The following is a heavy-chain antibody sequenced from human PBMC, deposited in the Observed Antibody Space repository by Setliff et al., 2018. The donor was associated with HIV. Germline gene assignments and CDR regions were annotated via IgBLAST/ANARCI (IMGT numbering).Heavy chain of an antibody. CDR2: IYTSGST. V-gene: IGHV4-61*09. CDR3: ARGGREYGVNYYYYYMDV. J-gene: IGHJ6*03. D-gene: IGHD3-10*01. CDR1: GGSISNGYYY. Sequence: SETLSLTCTVSGGSISNGYYYWSWIRQPAGKGLEWIGHIYTSGSTKYNPSLKGRVTISVDTSKNQFSLKLSSVTAADTAVYYCARGGREYGVNYYYYYMDVWGKGTTVTVSS.